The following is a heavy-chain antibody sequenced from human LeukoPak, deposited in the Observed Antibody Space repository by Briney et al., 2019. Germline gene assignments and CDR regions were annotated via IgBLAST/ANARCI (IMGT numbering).Heavy chain of an antibody. J-gene: IGHJ6*03. CDR1: GYTFTSYG. Sequence: AASVKVSCKASGYTFTSYGISWVRQAPGQGLEWMGWISAYNGNTNYAQKLQGRVTMTTDTSTSTAYMELRSLRSDDTAVYYCALYSSSSHGYYYYYMDVGGKGTTVTVSS. CDR2: ISAYNGNT. CDR3: ALYSSSSHGYYYYYMDV. D-gene: IGHD6-6*01. V-gene: IGHV1-18*01.